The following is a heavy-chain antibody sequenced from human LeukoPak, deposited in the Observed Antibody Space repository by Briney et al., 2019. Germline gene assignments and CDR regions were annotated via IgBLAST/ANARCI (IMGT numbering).Heavy chain of an antibody. Sequence: GGSLRLSCEGSGFTFSNYWMSWVRQAPGKGLEWVANIQQHGSETYYGDSVKGRFTISRDQANNTLYLQMNTLRDEDTAVYYCARGPRYSFYWGQGTLVSVSS. CDR1: GFTFSNYW. J-gene: IGHJ4*02. D-gene: IGHD6-13*01. V-gene: IGHV3-7*03. CDR2: IQQHGSET. CDR3: ARGPRYSFY.